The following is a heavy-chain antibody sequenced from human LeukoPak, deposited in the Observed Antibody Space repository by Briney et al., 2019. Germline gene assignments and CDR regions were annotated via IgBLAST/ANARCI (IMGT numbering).Heavy chain of an antibody. CDR1: GFTFSNYW. D-gene: IGHD4-17*01. CDR2: LSANGSVT. Sequence: GGSLRLSCAASGFTFSNYWMHWVRQDPGKGLVWVSGLSANGSVTFYARSVRGRFTISRDNSKNTLHLQMSSLRADDSALYYCARFGDYGEYWGQGTLVIVSS. CDR3: ARFGDYGEY. J-gene: IGHJ4*02. V-gene: IGHV3-74*01.